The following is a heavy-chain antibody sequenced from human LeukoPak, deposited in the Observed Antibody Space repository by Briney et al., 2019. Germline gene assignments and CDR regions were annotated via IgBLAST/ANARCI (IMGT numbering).Heavy chain of an antibody. CDR1: GFTFSYNW. CDR3: LGYYSGSPN. Sequence: GGSLRLSCAASGFTFSYNWMHWVRHAPGKGLVWVSRISSDGRTTHYADSVKGRFTISRDSAKNTLFLQMNDLRAEDTAVYYCLGYYSGSPNWGQGTLSPSLQ. J-gene: IGHJ4*02. D-gene: IGHD3-10*01. CDR2: ISSDGRTT. V-gene: IGHV3-74*01.